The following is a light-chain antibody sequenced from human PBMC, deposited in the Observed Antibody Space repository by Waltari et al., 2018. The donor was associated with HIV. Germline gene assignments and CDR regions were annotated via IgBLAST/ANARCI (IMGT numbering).Light chain of an antibody. CDR2: GSG. CDR1: SSNIGAGYD. CDR3: QSYGSSLTGSV. J-gene: IGLJ2*01. Sequence: QSVLTQPPSVSGAPGQRVTISCTVSSSNIGAGYDIHRYQQLPGTAPKLLLVGSGNRPSGVPDLFSGSKSGISASLAITGLQAEEEADYDCQSYGSSLTGSVFGGGTKLTVL. V-gene: IGLV1-40*01.